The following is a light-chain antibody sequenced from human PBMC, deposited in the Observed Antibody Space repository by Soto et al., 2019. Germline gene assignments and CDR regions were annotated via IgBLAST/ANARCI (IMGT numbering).Light chain of an antibody. J-gene: IGKJ1*01. CDR1: QSVSSNY. V-gene: IGKV3-20*01. CDR2: GAS. Sequence: EIVLTQSPGTLSLSPGERATLSCRASQSVSSNYLAWYRRKPGQAPRLLIYGASNRATDIPGRFSGSGSGTDFTLTITRLEPEDCAGYYCQQYGSSPPTFGPGTRVDIK. CDR3: QQYGSSPPT.